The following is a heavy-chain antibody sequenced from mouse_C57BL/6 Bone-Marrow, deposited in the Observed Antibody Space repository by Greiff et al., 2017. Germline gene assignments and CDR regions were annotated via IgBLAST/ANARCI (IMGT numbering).Heavy chain of an antibody. CDR2: IWGVGST. V-gene: IGHV2-6*01. CDR3: ASEGTGSSWFAY. J-gene: IGHJ3*01. D-gene: IGHD2-14*01. CDR1: GFSLTSYG. Sequence: VQLQESGPGLVAPSQSLSITCTVSGFSLTSYGVDLFRQSPGKGLEWLGVIWGVGSTNYNSALKPILSIRKDNSKSQVFFKMNSRQTDDKARYYCASEGTGSSWFAYWGQGTLVTVAA.